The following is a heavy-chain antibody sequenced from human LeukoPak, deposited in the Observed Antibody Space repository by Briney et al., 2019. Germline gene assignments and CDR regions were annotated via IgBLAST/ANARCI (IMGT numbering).Heavy chain of an antibody. V-gene: IGHV1-2*02. CDR2: INPNSGGT. CDR1: GYTFTSYG. D-gene: IGHD6-19*01. J-gene: IGHJ5*02. Sequence: SVKVSCKASGYTFTSYGISWVRQAPGQGLEWMGWINPNSGGTNYAQKFQGRVTMTRDTSISTAYMELSRLRSDDTAVYYCARDPHYSSGWYGNWFDPWGQGTLVTVSS. CDR3: ARDPHYSSGWYGNWFDP.